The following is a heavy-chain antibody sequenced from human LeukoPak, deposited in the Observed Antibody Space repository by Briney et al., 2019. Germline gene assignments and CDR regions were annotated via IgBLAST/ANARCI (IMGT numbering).Heavy chain of an antibody. Sequence: SETLSLTCTVSGGSISSYYWSWIRQPAGKGLEWIGRIYTSGSTNYNPSLESRVTMSVDTSKNQFSLKLSSVTAADTAVYYCARDLLPHEQLVREYYYMDVWGKGTTVTVSS. V-gene: IGHV4-4*07. D-gene: IGHD6-13*01. CDR1: GGSISSYY. J-gene: IGHJ6*03. CDR2: IYTSGST. CDR3: ARDLLPHEQLVREYYYMDV.